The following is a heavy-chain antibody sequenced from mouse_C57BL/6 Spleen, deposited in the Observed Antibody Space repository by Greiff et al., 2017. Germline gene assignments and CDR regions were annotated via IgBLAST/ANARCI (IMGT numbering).Heavy chain of an antibody. Sequence: QVQLKQSGAELARPGASVKLSCKASGYTFTSYGISWVKQRTGQGLEWIGEIYPRSGNTYYNEKFKGKATLTADKSSSTAYMELRSLTSEDSAVYFCAAYYGSREGYFDVWGTGTTVTVSS. J-gene: IGHJ1*03. V-gene: IGHV1-81*01. CDR1: GYTFTSYG. D-gene: IGHD1-1*01. CDR2: IYPRSGNT. CDR3: AAYYGSREGYFDV.